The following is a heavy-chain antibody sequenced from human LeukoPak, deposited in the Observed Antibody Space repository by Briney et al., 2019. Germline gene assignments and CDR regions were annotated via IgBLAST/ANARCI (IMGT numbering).Heavy chain of an antibody. V-gene: IGHV3-23*01. CDR3: AKDLPPYSPSCCDFDY. CDR1: GVTFSSYG. D-gene: IGHD2-2*01. CDR2: ISGSGGST. Sequence: GGSLRLSCAVSGVTFSSYGMSGGREAPGKGVEWVSDISGSGGSTYYADSVKGGFTISRDNSKNTLYLQMNSLRAADTAVYYCAKDLPPYSPSCCDFDYWGQGTLVTVSS. J-gene: IGHJ4*02.